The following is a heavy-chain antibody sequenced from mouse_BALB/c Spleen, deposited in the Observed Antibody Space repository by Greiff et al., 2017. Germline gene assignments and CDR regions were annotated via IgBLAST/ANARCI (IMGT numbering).Heavy chain of an antibody. J-gene: IGHJ2*01. V-gene: IGHV1S137*01. D-gene: IGHD3-2*01. Sequence: VQLQQSGAELVRPGVSVKISCKGSGYTFTDYAMHWVKQSHAKSLEWIGVISTYYGDASYNQKFKGKATMPVDKSSSTAYMELARLTSEDSAIYYCARGDSSGYFDYWGQGTTLTVSS. CDR3: ARGDSSGYFDY. CDR1: GYTFTDYA. CDR2: ISTYYGDA.